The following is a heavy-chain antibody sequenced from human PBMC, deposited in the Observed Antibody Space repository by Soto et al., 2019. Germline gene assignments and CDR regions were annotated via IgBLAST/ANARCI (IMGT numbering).Heavy chain of an antibody. D-gene: IGHD6-13*01. V-gene: IGHV4-39*01. CDR1: GGSISSSSYY. Sequence: QLQLQESGPGLVKPSETLSLTCTVSGGSISSSSYYWGWIRQPPGKGLDWIGSIYYSGSTYYNPSLKSRVTISVDTSKNQFSLKLSSVTAADTAVYYCARQIAAAPVNWFDPWGQGTLVTVSS. CDR3: ARQIAAAPVNWFDP. CDR2: IYYSGST. J-gene: IGHJ5*02.